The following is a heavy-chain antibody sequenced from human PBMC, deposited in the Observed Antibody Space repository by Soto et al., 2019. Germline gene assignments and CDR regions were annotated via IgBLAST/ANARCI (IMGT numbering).Heavy chain of an antibody. D-gene: IGHD3-10*01. CDR3: ARGVYGSGNYYTGPSAFDI. Sequence: QVQLEQSGAEVKKPGSSVKVSCKASGGTLSDHGVSWLRQAPGQGLEWVGGTIPVFDTAKYAQKFQVRVTIAADKSTAIAYREWSCLRSEDTAFYYCARGVYGSGNYYTGPSAFDIWGQGTMVIVSS. V-gene: IGHV1-69*06. CDR2: TIPVFDTA. CDR1: GGTLSDHG. J-gene: IGHJ3*02.